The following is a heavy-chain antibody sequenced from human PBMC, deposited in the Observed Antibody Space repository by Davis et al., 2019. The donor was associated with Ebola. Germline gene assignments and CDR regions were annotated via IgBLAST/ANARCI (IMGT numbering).Heavy chain of an antibody. V-gene: IGHV6-1*01. D-gene: IGHD1-26*01. CDR2: AYYRSKWYI. Sequence: SQTPSLTCAISGDSVSSSGAAWNWMRQSPSRGLEWLGRAYYRSKWYIDYAESVKSRITINPDTSKNQFSLQLNSVTPEDTAVFYCAKDSGSYGFGMDVWGQGTTVTVSS. CDR1: GDSVSSSGAA. CDR3: AKDSGSYGFGMDV. J-gene: IGHJ6*02.